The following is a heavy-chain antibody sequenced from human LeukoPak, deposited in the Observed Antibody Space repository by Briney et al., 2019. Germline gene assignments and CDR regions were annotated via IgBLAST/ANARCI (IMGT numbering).Heavy chain of an antibody. CDR2: ISSSGSTI. CDR1: GFTFSRFA. CDR3: ASVYCDRTSCMRGTFDI. J-gene: IGHJ3*02. Sequence: PGGSLRLSCEASGFTFSRFAMTWVRQAPGKGLEWVSYISSSGSTIYYADSVKGRFTISRDNVKNSLYLQMNSLRVEDTAVYYCASVYCDRTSCMRGTFDIWGQGTMVTVSS. D-gene: IGHD2-2*01. V-gene: IGHV3-48*01.